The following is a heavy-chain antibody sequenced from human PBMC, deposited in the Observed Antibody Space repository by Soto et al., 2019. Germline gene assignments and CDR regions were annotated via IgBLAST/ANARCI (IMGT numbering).Heavy chain of an antibody. CDR1: GGSISSGDYY. CDR2: IYYSGST. CDR3: ARADGYSGLQLDY. Sequence: QVQLQESGPGLVKPSQTLSLTCTVSGGSISSGDYYWSWMRQPPGKGLEWIGYIYYSGSTYYNPSLKSRVTISVDTSKNQFSLKLSSVTAADTAVYYCARADGYSGLQLDYWGQGTLVTVSS. D-gene: IGHD5-12*01. V-gene: IGHV4-30-4*01. J-gene: IGHJ4*02.